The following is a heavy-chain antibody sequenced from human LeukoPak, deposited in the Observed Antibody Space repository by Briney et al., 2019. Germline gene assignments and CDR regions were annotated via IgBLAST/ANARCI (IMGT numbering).Heavy chain of an antibody. CDR1: GFTFSSYA. CDR2: ILHDGSNK. CDR3: ATLSGDSHGYDY. D-gene: IGHD5-18*01. V-gene: IGHV3-30*03. J-gene: IGHJ4*02. Sequence: GGSLRLSCAASGFTFSSYAMHWVRQAPGKGLEWVAVILHDGSNKQSADSVKGRFTISRDKSKNTLYLQINSLRAEDTAVYYCATLSGDSHGYDYWGLGTLVTVSS.